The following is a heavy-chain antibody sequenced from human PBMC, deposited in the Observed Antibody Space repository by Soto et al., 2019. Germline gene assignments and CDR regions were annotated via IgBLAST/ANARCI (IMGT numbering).Heavy chain of an antibody. V-gene: IGHV4-4*02. CDR1: GGSISSSNW. CDR3: ARDLYYYDSSGQTGGFDY. D-gene: IGHD3-22*01. CDR2: IYHSGST. J-gene: IGHJ4*02. Sequence: PSETLSLTCAASGGSISSSNWWSWVRQPPGKGLEWLGEIYHSGSTNYNPSLKRRVTISVDKSKNQFSLKLSSVTAADTAVYYCARDLYYYDSSGQTGGFDYWGQGTLVTVSS.